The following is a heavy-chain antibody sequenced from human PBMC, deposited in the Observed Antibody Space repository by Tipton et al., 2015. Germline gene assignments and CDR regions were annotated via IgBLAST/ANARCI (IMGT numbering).Heavy chain of an antibody. CDR3: ARGYSPRRWFDP. V-gene: IGHV5-51*01. CDR2: IYSGDSDA. D-gene: IGHD5-18*01. J-gene: IGHJ5*02. CDR1: EDIFRSYW. Sequence: QLVQSGAEVKKPGESLKISCKGSEDIFRSYWIGWVRQMPGKGLEWMGIIYSGDSDAKYSPSFEGQVTISADKSINTAYLQWRSLKTSDTAMYCCARGYSPRRWFDPWGQGTLVTVSS.